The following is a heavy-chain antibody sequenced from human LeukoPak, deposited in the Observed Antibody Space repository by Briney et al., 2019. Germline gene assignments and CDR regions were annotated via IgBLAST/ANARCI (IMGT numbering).Heavy chain of an antibody. J-gene: IGHJ4*02. CDR2: LVGSGSST. V-gene: IGHV3-23*01. CDR3: AKIGYFDY. Sequence: GGSLRLSCAASGFTFSSCAMSWVRQAPGKGLEWVSALVGSGSSTYYADSVKGRFTISRDNSKNTLYLQMNSLRAEDTAVYYCAKIGYFDYWGQGTLVTVSS. CDR1: GFTFSSCA.